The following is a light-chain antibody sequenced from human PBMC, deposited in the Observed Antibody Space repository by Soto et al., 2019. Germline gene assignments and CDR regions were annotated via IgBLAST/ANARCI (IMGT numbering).Light chain of an antibody. Sequence: EVVLTQSPSTLSLSPGESVTLSCRASQSVASNLAWYQQRPGQAPSLLIYGASTRAPGIPARFSGSGSGTDFTLTISSLQSEDFAVYHCQHYTNWPIPFGQGTRLEVK. CDR1: QSVASN. CDR2: GAS. J-gene: IGKJ5*01. V-gene: IGKV3-15*01. CDR3: QHYTNWPIP.